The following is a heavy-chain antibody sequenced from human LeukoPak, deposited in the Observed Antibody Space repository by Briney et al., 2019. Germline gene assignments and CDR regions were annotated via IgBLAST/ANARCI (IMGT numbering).Heavy chain of an antibody. V-gene: IGHV3-72*01. Sequence: GGSLRLSCAASGFTFSDHYMDWVRQAPGKGLEWVGRSRNKANSYTTEYAASVKGRFTISRDDSKNSLYLQMNSLKTEDTAVYYCASSGFYSFDAFDIRGQGTMVTVSS. CDR2: SRNKANSYTT. J-gene: IGHJ3*02. D-gene: IGHD3-22*01. CDR3: ASSGFYSFDAFDI. CDR1: GFTFSDHY.